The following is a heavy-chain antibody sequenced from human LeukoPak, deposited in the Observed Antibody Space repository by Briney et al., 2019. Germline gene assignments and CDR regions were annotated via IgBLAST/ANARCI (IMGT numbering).Heavy chain of an antibody. V-gene: IGHV1-18*01. CDR3: ARDRRYYYDSSGYSAISIGLDY. J-gene: IGHJ4*02. CDR2: ISAYNGNT. Sequence: ASVKVSCKASGYTFTTHGISWVRQAPGQGLEWMGWISAYNGNTNYAQKLQGRVTMTTDTSTSTAYMELRSLRSDDTAVYYCARDRRYYYDSSGYSAISIGLDYWGQGTLVTVSS. D-gene: IGHD3-22*01. CDR1: GYTFTTHG.